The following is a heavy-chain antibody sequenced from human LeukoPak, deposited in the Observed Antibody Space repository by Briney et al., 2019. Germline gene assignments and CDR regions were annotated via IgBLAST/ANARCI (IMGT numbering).Heavy chain of an antibody. D-gene: IGHD2-2*01. CDR3: ARVIGYCSSTSCFGYFDY. Sequence: SVKVSCKASGGTFSSYAISWVRQAPGQGLEWMGRIIPILGIANYAQKFQGRVTITADKSTSTAYMELSSLRSEDTAVYYCARVIGYCSSTSCFGYFDYWGQGTLVTVSS. V-gene: IGHV1-69*04. J-gene: IGHJ4*02. CDR2: IIPILGIA. CDR1: GGTFSSYA.